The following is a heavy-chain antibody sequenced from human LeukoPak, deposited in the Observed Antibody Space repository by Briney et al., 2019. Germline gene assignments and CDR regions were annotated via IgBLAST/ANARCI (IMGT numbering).Heavy chain of an antibody. V-gene: IGHV3-23*01. Sequence: GGSLRLSCAASGFTFSSYAMTWVRQAPGKGLEWVSGISGSGGSTYYADSVKGRFTISRGNSKNTLYLQMNSLRAEDTAVYYCAKLPDVCGGDCYSGSVRDYWGQGTLVTVSS. J-gene: IGHJ4*02. CDR3: AKLPDVCGGDCYSGSVRDY. CDR1: GFTFSSYA. CDR2: ISGSGGST. D-gene: IGHD2-21*02.